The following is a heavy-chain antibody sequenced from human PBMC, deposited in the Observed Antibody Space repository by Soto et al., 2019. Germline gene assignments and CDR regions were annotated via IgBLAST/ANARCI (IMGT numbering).Heavy chain of an antibody. CDR1: GGSISSYY. J-gene: IGHJ4*02. V-gene: IGHV4-59*01. CDR2: IYYSGST. CDR3: ARESPTYYYESSGFLL. D-gene: IGHD3-22*01. Sequence: SETLSLTCTVSGGSISSYYWSWIRQPPGKGLEWIGYIYYSGSTNYNPSLKSRVTISVDTSKNQISLRLSSVTAADTAVFYCARESPTYYYESSGFLLWGQGTLVTVYS.